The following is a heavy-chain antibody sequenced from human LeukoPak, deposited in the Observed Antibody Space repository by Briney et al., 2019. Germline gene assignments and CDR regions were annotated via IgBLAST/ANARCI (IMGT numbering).Heavy chain of an antibody. D-gene: IGHD1-26*01. CDR3: ARDRRGIVGATDAFDI. J-gene: IGHJ3*02. CDR2: ITPIFGTA. Sequence: SVKVTCKASGGTLSSYAISWVRQDPGQGLECMGGITPIFGTADYAQKFQGRVTITADESTSTAYMELSSLRSEDTAVYYCARDRRGIVGATDAFDIWGQGTMVTVSS. CDR1: GGTLSSYA. V-gene: IGHV1-69*13.